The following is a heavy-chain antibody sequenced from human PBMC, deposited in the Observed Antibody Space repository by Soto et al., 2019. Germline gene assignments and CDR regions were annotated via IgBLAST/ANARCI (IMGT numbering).Heavy chain of an antibody. CDR2: IKSKTDGGTT. V-gene: IGHV3-15*01. CDR1: GFTFSNPW. J-gene: IGHJ4*02. D-gene: IGHD3-3*01. Sequence: GGSLRLSCAASGFTFSNPWMSWVRQAPGKGLEWVGRIKSKTDGGTTDYAAPVKGRFTISRDDSKNTLYLQMNSLKTEDTAVYYCTTETRLYYDFWSGYRPIDYWGQGTLVTVSS. CDR3: TTETRLYYDFWSGYRPIDY.